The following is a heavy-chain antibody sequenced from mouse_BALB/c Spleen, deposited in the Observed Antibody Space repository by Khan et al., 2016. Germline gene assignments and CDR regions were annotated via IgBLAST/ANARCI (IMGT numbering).Heavy chain of an antibody. CDR1: GYSITSDYA. CDR3: AICLRQRNWFAY. CDR2: ISYSGSN. D-gene: IGHD2-2*01. J-gene: IGHJ3*01. V-gene: IGHV3-2*02. Sequence: EVQLQESGPGLMKPSQSLSLTCTVTGYSITSDYAWNWIRQFPGNKLEWMGSISYSGSNSYTPSLKIRISITQDTSKNQCFLQLNSVTTEDTATYYGAICLRQRNWFAYWGQGTLVTVSA.